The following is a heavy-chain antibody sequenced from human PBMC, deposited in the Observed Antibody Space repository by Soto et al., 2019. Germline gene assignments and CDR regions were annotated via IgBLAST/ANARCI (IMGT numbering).Heavy chain of an antibody. V-gene: IGHV4-30-2*01. CDR1: GGSISSGGYS. J-gene: IGHJ5*02. CDR3: ARFWGADGWLHP. Sequence: SETLSLTCAVSGGSISSGGYSWSWIRQPPGKGLEWIGYIYHSGSTYYNPSLKSRVTISVDRSKNQFSLKLSSVTAADTAVYYCARFWGADGWLHPWGQGTIVTVYS. CDR2: IYHSGST. D-gene: IGHD7-27*01.